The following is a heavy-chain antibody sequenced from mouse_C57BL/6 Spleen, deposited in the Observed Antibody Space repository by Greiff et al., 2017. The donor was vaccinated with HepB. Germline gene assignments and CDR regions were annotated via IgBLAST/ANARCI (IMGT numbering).Heavy chain of an antibody. Sequence: QVQLQQPGAELVKPGASVKLSCKASGYTFTSYWMHWVKQRPGQGLEWIGMIHPNSGSTNYNEKFKSKATLTVDKSSSTAYMQLSSLTSEDSAVYYCARSGYYGSTSYWYFDVWGTGTTVTVSS. CDR2: IHPNSGST. D-gene: IGHD1-1*01. J-gene: IGHJ1*03. CDR3: ARSGYYGSTSYWYFDV. V-gene: IGHV1-64*01. CDR1: GYTFTSYW.